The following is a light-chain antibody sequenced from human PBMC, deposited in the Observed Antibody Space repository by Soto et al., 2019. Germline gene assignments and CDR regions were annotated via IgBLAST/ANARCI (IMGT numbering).Light chain of an antibody. CDR3: QQTYSTPLI. Sequence: DIQMTQSPSSLSASVGDRITITCRASHTIDIYLYWYQKRPGKAPKLLIYDATNLESGVPFRFSGSGSGTDFTLIITSLQPEDFGTYYCQQTYSTPLIFGGGTKVEIK. V-gene: IGKV1-39*01. J-gene: IGKJ4*01. CDR2: DAT. CDR1: HTIDIY.